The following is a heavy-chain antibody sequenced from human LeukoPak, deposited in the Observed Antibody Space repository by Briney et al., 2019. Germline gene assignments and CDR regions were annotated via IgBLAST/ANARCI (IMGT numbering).Heavy chain of an antibody. D-gene: IGHD3-22*01. CDR2: INPNSGGT. CDR3: ARFYDSSGYPAEYFQH. V-gene: IGHV1-2*02. J-gene: IGHJ1*01. Sequence: WASVKVSCKASGYTFTGYYMHWVRQAPGQGLEWMGWINPNSGGTNYAQKFQGRVTMTRDTSISTAYMELSRLRSDDTAVYYCARFYDSSGYPAEYFQHWGQGTLVTVSS. CDR1: GYTFTGYY.